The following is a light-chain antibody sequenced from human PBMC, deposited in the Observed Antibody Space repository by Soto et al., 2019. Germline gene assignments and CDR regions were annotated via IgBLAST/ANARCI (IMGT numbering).Light chain of an antibody. Sequence: EIVRTESPATLCVSLGERATLSCRASQGVSSDLAWYEQKPGQAPRLVIYGASTRATGIPARFSGSGSSTEFTRTNSSLPSEDFALYYCQTYINWHPEFDQGTNVDI. CDR2: GAS. J-gene: IGKJ1*01. V-gene: IGKV3-15*01. CDR1: QGVSSD. CDR3: QTYINWHPE.